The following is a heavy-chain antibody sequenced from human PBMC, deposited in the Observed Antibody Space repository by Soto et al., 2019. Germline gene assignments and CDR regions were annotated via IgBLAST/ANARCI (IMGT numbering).Heavy chain of an antibody. CDR2: ISAYNGNT. J-gene: IGHJ5*02. Sequence: SVKVSCKASGYTFTSYGISWVRQAPGQGLEWMGWISAYNGNTNYAQKLQGRVTMTTDTSTSTAYMELRSLRSDDTAVYYCAREDLYDSSGYYLNWFDPWGQGTLVTVS. CDR1: GYTFTSYG. V-gene: IGHV1-18*01. CDR3: AREDLYDSSGYYLNWFDP. D-gene: IGHD3-22*01.